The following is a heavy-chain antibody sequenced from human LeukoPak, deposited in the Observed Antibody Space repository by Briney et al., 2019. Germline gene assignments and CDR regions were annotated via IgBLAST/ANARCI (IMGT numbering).Heavy chain of an antibody. CDR3: ARSFSPNYYDLLDY. CDR2: IYYSGST. Sequence: ASETLSLTCTVSGGSISSHYWSWIRQPPGKGLEWIGYIYYSGSTNYNPSLKSRVTISVDTSKNQFSLKLNSVTAADTAMYYCARSFSPNYYDLLDYWGQGTLVTVSS. J-gene: IGHJ4*02. V-gene: IGHV4-59*11. CDR1: GGSISSHY. D-gene: IGHD3-22*01.